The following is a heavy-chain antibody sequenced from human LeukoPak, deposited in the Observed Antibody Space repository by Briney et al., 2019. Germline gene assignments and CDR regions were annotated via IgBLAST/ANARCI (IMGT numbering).Heavy chain of an antibody. Sequence: SETLSLTCTVSGGSISSYYWSWIRQPTGKGLEWIGYIYYSGSTNYNPSLKSRVTISVDTSKNQFSLKLSSVTAADTAVYYCARTGVGDGSGRAFDIWGQGTMVTVSS. CDR3: ARTGVGDGSGRAFDI. V-gene: IGHV4-59*01. J-gene: IGHJ3*02. CDR2: IYYSGST. CDR1: GGSISSYY. D-gene: IGHD3-10*01.